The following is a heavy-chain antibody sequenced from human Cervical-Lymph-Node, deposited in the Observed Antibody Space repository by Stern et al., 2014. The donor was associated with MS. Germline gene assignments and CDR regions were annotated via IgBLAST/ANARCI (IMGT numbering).Heavy chain of an antibody. V-gene: IGHV1-2*02. CDR2: INPNSGAT. CDR1: GYTFTGDY. CDR3: ARGDNPTIFGVARGY. J-gene: IGHJ4*02. Sequence: QVQLVQSGAEVKKPGASVKVSCKASGYTFTGDYMHWVRQAPGQGLEWMGWINPNSGATSFAQKFQGRVTMTRDTSISTAYMELSSLRSDDTAVYYCARGDNPTIFGVARGYWGQGTLVTVSS. D-gene: IGHD3-3*01.